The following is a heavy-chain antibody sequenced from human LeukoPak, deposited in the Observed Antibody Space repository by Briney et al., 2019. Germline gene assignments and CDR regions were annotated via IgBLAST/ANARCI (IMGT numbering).Heavy chain of an antibody. CDR3: AMFSYVSGTTIS. Sequence: PGGSLRLSCAASGFTFSSYEMNWVRQAPGKGLEWVSYIGSSGSTIYYADSVKGRFTISRDNAKNSLYLQMNSLRAEDTAVYYCAMFSYVSGTTISWGQGTLVTVSS. CDR2: IGSSGSTI. V-gene: IGHV3-48*03. D-gene: IGHD1-20*01. CDR1: GFTFSSYE. J-gene: IGHJ4*02.